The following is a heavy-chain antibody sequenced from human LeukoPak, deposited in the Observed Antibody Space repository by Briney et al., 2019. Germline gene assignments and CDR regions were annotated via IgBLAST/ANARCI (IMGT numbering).Heavy chain of an antibody. CDR1: GFTFSNYA. CDR3: AKWGDFDILTGYYVSDF. J-gene: IGHJ4*02. Sequence: GGSLRLSCVASGFTFSNYAMSWVRQTPGKRREWVSAVTVRGGSTYYADPVKGRFTISRDNSRNTLFLQMNSLRAEDTAIYYCAKWGDFDILTGYYVSDFWGQGTLVTVSS. CDR2: VTVRGGST. D-gene: IGHD3-9*01. V-gene: IGHV3-23*01.